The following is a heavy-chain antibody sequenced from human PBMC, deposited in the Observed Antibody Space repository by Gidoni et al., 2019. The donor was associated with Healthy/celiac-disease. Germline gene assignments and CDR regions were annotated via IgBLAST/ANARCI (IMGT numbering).Heavy chain of an antibody. D-gene: IGHD3-22*01. V-gene: IGHV5-51*01. Sequence: IYPGDSDTRYSPSFQGQVTISADKSISTAYLQWSSLKASDTAMYYCARQRYDSSGYYNYWGQGTLVTVSS. CDR2: IYPGDSDT. CDR3: ARQRYDSSGYYNY. J-gene: IGHJ4*02.